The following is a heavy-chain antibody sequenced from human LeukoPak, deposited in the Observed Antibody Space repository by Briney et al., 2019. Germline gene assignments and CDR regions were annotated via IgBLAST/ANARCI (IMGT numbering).Heavy chain of an antibody. CDR1: GGSISSYY. V-gene: IGHV4-34*01. CDR2: INHSGST. D-gene: IGHD2-15*01. CDR3: ARVPKKYCSGGSCGGY. J-gene: IGHJ4*02. Sequence: PSETLSLTCTVSGGSISSYYWSWIRQPPGKGLEWIGEINHSGSTNYNPSLKSRVTISVDTSKNQFSLKLSSATAADTAVYYCARVPKKYCSGGSCGGYWGQGTLVTVSS.